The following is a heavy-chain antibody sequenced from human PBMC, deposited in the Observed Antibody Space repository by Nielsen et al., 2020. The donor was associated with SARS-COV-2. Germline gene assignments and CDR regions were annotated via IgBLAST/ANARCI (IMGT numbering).Heavy chain of an antibody. CDR2: INAGNGNT. J-gene: IGHJ6*02. D-gene: IGHD6-13*01. CDR3: ARGLPDKYSSSWFYYYYGMDV. Sequence: WVRQAPGQRLEWMGWINAGNGNTKYSQKFQGRVTMTRDTSISTAYMELSRLRSDDTAVYYCARGLPDKYSSSWFYYYYGMDVWGQGTTVTVSS. V-gene: IGHV1-2*02.